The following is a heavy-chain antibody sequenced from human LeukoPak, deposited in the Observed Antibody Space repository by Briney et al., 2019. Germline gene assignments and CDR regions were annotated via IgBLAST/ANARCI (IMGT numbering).Heavy chain of an antibody. CDR3: AKDLESVAPYFDY. J-gene: IGHJ4*02. Sequence: GGSLRVSCAASGFTFSSYGMHWVRQAPGKGLEWVAVISYDGSNKYYADSVKGRFTISRDNSKNTLYLQMNSLRAEDTAVYYCAKDLESVAPYFDYWGQGTLVTVSS. CDR1: GFTFSSYG. CDR2: ISYDGSNK. D-gene: IGHD3-3*01. V-gene: IGHV3-30*18.